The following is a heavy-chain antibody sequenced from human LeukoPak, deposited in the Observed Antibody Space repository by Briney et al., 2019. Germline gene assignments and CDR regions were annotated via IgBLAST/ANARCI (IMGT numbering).Heavy chain of an antibody. Sequence: GRSLRLSCAASGFPFSSYDMHWVRQAPGKGLEWVAVISFDGSNKYYADSVKGRFTISRDNFKNTLYLQMNSLRAEDTAVYCCAKPTLYGSSWYFFDYWGQGTLVTVSS. J-gene: IGHJ4*02. CDR1: GFPFSSYD. CDR3: AKPTLYGSSWYFFDY. CDR2: ISFDGSNK. V-gene: IGHV3-30*18. D-gene: IGHD6-13*01.